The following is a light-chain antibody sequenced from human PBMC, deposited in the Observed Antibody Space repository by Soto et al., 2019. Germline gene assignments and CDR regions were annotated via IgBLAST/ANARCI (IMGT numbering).Light chain of an antibody. Sequence: DIVMTQSPFSLPVTPGEPASISCRSSQSLLHSNGYNYLDWYLQKPGQSPQLLIYLGSNRASGVPDRFSRSGSGIDFTLKISRVEAEDVGVYYCMQALQTSPALTFGGGTKVEIK. J-gene: IGKJ4*01. CDR1: QSLLHSNGYNY. CDR3: MQALQTSPALT. CDR2: LGS. V-gene: IGKV2-28*01.